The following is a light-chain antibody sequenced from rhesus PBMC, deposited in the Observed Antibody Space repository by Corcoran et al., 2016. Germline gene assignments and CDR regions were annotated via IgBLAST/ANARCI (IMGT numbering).Light chain of an antibody. J-gene: IGKJ4*01. CDR3: QQYADLPLT. CDR1: RGSSSW. V-gene: IGKV1-19*01. Sequence: DIQMTQSPSSLSASVGDKVTITCQASRGSSSWLAWYQQKPGNAPKPLMYAETMLHSGVPSRFSGSGSGTDYTLPISTLPPAYFATFFCQQYADLPLTFGGWTKVEF. CDR2: AET.